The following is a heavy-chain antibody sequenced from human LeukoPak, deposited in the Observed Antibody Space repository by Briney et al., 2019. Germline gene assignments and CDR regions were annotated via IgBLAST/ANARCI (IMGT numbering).Heavy chain of an antibody. CDR2: IYSGGST. CDR1: EFSVGSNY. J-gene: IGHJ6*04. CDR3: AELGITMIGGV. Sequence: PGGSLRLSCAASEFSVGSNYMTWVRQAPGKGLEWVSLIYSGGSTYYADSVRGRFTISRDNSKSTLSLQMNSLRAEDTAIYYCAELGITMIGGVWGKGTTVTISS. V-gene: IGHV3-53*01. D-gene: IGHD3-10*02.